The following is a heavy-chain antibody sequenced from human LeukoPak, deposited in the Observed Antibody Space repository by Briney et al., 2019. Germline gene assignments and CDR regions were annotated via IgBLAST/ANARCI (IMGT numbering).Heavy chain of an antibody. V-gene: IGHV4-30-4*01. J-gene: IGHJ4*02. Sequence: PSQTLSLTCTGSGGSISTNDYFWSWIRQSPEKGLEWIGYIHYSGITKSNPSLESRLTLSVDTSKNQLSLRLTSVTAADTAVYYCARAPLTTATSDYFDLWGLGTLVTVSS. CDR3: ARAPLTTATSDYFDL. CDR2: IHYSGIT. CDR1: GGSISTNDYF. D-gene: IGHD4-17*01.